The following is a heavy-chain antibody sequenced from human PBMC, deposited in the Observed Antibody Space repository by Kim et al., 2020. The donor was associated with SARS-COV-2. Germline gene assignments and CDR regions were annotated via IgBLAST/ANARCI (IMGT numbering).Heavy chain of an antibody. CDR2: ISAYNGNT. J-gene: IGHJ6*02. CDR3: ASGYCSSTSCYHYYGMDV. Sequence: ASVKVSCKASGYTFTSYGISWVRQAPGQGLEWMGWISAYNGNTNYAQKLQGRVTMTTDTSTSTAYMELRSLRSDDTAVYYCASGYCSSTSCYHYYGMDVWGQGTTVTVSS. CDR1: GYTFTSYG. V-gene: IGHV1-18*01. D-gene: IGHD2-2*01.